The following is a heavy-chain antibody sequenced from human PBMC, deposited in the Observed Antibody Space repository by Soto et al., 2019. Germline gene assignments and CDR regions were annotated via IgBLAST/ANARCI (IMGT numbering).Heavy chain of an antibody. CDR2: ISGSGGST. J-gene: IGHJ4*02. D-gene: IGHD3-10*01. CDR1: GFTFSSYA. Sequence: EVQLLESGGGLVQPGGSLRLSCAASGFTFSSYAMSWVRQAPGKGMEWVSAISGSGGSTYYADSVKGRFTISRDNSKNTLYLQMNSLRAEDTAVYYCAKDVAMAWFGELFDYWGQGTLVTVSS. V-gene: IGHV3-23*01. CDR3: AKDVAMAWFGELFDY.